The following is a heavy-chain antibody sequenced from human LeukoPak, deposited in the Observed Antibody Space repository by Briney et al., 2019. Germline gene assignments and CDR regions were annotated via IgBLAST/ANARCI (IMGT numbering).Heavy chain of an antibody. CDR2: ISYDGSNK. CDR3: AGTYGSGSYSDY. D-gene: IGHD3-10*01. CDR1: GFXFXSYA. V-gene: IGHV3-30-3*01. Sequence: GGSLRLSCAASGFXFXSYAMHWVRQAPXXXXXXVAVISYDGSNKYYADSVKGRFTISRDNSKNTLYLQMNSLRAEDMAVYYCAGTYGSGSYSDYWGQGTLVTVSS. J-gene: IGHJ4*02.